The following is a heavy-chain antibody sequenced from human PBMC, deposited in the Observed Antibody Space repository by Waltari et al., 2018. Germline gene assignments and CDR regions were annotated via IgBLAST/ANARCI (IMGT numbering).Heavy chain of an antibody. V-gene: IGHV1-69*08. D-gene: IGHD2-21*02. CDR3: ARDRVVTAALYYYGMDV. Sequence: QVQLVQSGAEVKKPGSSVKVSCKASGGTFSSYTIRWVRQAPGQGLEWMGRIIPILGIANYAQKFQGRVTITADKSTSTAYMELSSLRSEDTAVYYCARDRVVTAALYYYGMDVWGQGTTVTVSS. CDR2: IIPILGIA. CDR1: GGTFSSYT. J-gene: IGHJ6*02.